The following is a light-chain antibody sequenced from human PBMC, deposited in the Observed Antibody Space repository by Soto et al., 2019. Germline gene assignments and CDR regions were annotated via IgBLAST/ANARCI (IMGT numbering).Light chain of an antibody. CDR1: QTISSW. Sequence: ILITQAPATLSVAVLVLFPVTFLASQTISSWLAWYQQKPGKAPKLLIYKASTLKSGVPSRFSGSGSGTEFTLTISSLQPDDFATYYCQQYNSYSEEFGHGTKAEVK. J-gene: IGKJ1*01. V-gene: IGKV1-5*03. CDR3: QQYNSYSEE. CDR2: KAS.